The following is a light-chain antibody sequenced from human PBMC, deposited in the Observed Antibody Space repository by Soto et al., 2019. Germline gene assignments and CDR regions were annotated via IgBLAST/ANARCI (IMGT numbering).Light chain of an antibody. J-gene: IGKJ3*01. Sequence: EIVMTQSPATLSVSPGERATLSCRASQSVSSNLAWYLQKPGQAPRLLIYGASTRATGIPASVSGSGSGTDFTLTISSLQSEDFAVYYCQQYNNWPFAFGPGTTVDIK. CDR1: QSVSSN. V-gene: IGKV3-15*01. CDR3: QQYNNWPFA. CDR2: GAS.